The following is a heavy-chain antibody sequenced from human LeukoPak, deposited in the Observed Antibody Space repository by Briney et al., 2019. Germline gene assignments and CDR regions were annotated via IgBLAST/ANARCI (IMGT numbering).Heavy chain of an antibody. Sequence: PGGSLRLSCAPSAFTFSMYSMHCVRQAPGRGLEWVAVISYDGSNKYYADSVKGRFTLSRDDSRNTAYIQLNNLRVEDTAIYYCARASWISTADAVCWGQGTQVTVSS. J-gene: IGHJ4*02. V-gene: IGHV3-30*14. CDR3: ARASWISTADAVC. CDR2: ISYDGSNK. D-gene: IGHD2-2*03. CDR1: AFTFSMYS.